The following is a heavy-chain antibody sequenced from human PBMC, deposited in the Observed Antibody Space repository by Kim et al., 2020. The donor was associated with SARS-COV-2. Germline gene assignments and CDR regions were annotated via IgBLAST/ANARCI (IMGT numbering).Heavy chain of an antibody. CDR3: TTARGGHY. Sequence: DGGQTDYADPVKGRFTISRDDSKNPLYLQMNSLKTEDTAIYYCTTARGGHYWGQGTLVIVSS. D-gene: IGHD3-16*01. CDR2: DGGQT. V-gene: IGHV3-15*01. J-gene: IGHJ4*02.